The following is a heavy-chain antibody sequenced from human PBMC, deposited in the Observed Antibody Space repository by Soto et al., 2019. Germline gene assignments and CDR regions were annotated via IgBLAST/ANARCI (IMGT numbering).Heavy chain of an antibody. Sequence: QVQLVQSGAEVKKPGASVKVSCKASGYTFTSYGISWVRQAPGQGLEWMGWISAYNGNTNYAQKLQGRVTMTTDTSKSKAYMELRSLRSDETAVYYCARGGTSRAMVTLKGVWFDPWGQGTLVTVSS. D-gene: IGHD5-18*01. J-gene: IGHJ5*02. CDR2: ISAYNGNT. CDR1: GYTFTSYG. V-gene: IGHV1-18*01. CDR3: ARGGTSRAMVTLKGVWFDP.